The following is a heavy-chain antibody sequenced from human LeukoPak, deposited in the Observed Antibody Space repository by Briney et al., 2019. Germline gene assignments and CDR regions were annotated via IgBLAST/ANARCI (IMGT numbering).Heavy chain of an antibody. J-gene: IGHJ4*02. D-gene: IGHD2-2*03. CDR2: IRFDGGEK. V-gene: IGHV3-30*02. Sequence: GGSLRLSCVASGFSFSSYGMHWVRRAPGKGLEWMTFIRFDGGEKYYADSVKGRFTISRDYSKNTLFLQMSGLRPEDTAVYYCALGKNFGYHYFDFWGQGALVTVSS. CDR3: ALGKNFGYHYFDF. CDR1: GFSFSSYG.